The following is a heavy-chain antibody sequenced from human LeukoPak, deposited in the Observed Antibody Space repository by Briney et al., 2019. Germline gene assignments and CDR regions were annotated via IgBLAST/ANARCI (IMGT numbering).Heavy chain of an antibody. D-gene: IGHD3-22*01. CDR1: GFTFSSYA. V-gene: IGHV4-4*07. CDR3: ARETYHYDSSGSPFDY. Sequence: GSLRLSCAASGFTFSSYAMSWIRQPAGKGLEWIGRIYTSGSTNYNPSLKSRVTMSVDTSKNQFSLNLSSVTAADTAVYYCARETYHYDSSGSPFDYWGQGTLVTVSS. J-gene: IGHJ4*02. CDR2: IYTSGST.